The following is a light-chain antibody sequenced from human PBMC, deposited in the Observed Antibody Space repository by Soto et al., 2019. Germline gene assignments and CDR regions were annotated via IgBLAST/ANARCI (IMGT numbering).Light chain of an antibody. CDR1: SSDVGRYNI. CDR2: EGN. V-gene: IGLV2-23*01. CDR3: CSYAGSSTYV. J-gene: IGLJ1*01. Sequence: QSALTQPASVSGSPGQSITISCTGTSSDVGRYNIVSWYQQHPGKAPKLMIYEGNKRPSGVSNRFSGSKSGNTASLTISGLQDEDEADYYCCSYAGSSTYVFGTGTKLTVL.